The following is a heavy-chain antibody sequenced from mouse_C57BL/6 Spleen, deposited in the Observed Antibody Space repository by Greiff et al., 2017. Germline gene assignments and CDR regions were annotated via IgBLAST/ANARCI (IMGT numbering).Heavy chain of an antibody. V-gene: IGHV1-55*01. J-gene: IGHJ4*01. D-gene: IGHD1-1*01. CDR1: GYTFTSYW. CDR2: IYPGSGST. Sequence: QVQLQQPGAELVKPGASVKMSCKASGYTFTSYWITWVKQRPGQGLEWIGDIYPGSGSTNYNEKFKSKATLTVDTSSSTAYMQLSSLTSEDSAVYCCARVCYGSSYGYAMGDWGQGASVTVAS. CDR3: ARVCYGSSYGYAMGD.